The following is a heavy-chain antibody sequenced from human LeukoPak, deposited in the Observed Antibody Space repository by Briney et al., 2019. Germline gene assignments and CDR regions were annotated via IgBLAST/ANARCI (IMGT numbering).Heavy chain of an antibody. V-gene: IGHV3-74*01. CDR3: ARVAAPGVYFDY. J-gene: IGHJ4*02. CDR1: GFTFSSYW. Sequence: GGSLRHSCAASGFTFSSYWMHWVRQGPGKGLVWVSHINSDGSTTIYADSAKGRFTISRDNAKNTLYLQMNSLRAEDTAVYYCARVAAPGVYFDYWGRGTLVTVSS. D-gene: IGHD2-15*01. CDR2: INSDGSTT.